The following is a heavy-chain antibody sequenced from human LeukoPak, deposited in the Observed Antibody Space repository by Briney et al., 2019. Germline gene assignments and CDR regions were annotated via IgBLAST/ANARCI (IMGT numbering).Heavy chain of an antibody. D-gene: IGHD4/OR15-4a*01. V-gene: IGHV4-38-2*02. Sequence: SETLSLTCTVSGYSISSGCYWGWIRQPPGKGLEWIATISHGGTTFYNPSLKGRVTISKDTSKNHFSLQLNFLAAADTAVYYCGREAYGDNGGWFDSWGQGTLVTVSS. CDR3: GREAYGDNGGWFDS. CDR1: GYSISSGCY. CDR2: ISHGGTT. J-gene: IGHJ5*01.